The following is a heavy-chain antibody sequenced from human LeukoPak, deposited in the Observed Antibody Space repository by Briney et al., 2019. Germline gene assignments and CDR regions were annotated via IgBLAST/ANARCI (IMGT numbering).Heavy chain of an antibody. J-gene: IGHJ3*02. D-gene: IGHD6-13*01. Sequence: PGGALRLPRAASGFPLSRFSTRWARQAPGKGLEGVPSIGSSSSYISHAVSGKGRLTSSRDNAKNSLYLQMNSLRAEGTAVYYCARDRSSSRDAFDIGGQGTMVTVSS. CDR1: GFPLSRFS. CDR2: IGSSSSYI. V-gene: IGHV3-21*01. CDR3: ARDRSSSRDAFDI.